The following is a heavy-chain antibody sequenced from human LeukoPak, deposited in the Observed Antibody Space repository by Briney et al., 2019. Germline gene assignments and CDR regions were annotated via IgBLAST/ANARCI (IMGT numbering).Heavy chain of an antibody. CDR2: ISWNSGSI. D-gene: IGHD6-13*01. Sequence: GRSLRLSCAASGFTFDDYAMHWVRQAPGKGLEWVSRISWNSGSIGYADSVKGRFTISRDNAKNSLYLQMNSLRAEDTALYYCAKDKAGAFDYWGRGTLVTVSS. V-gene: IGHV3-9*01. CDR3: AKDKAGAFDY. CDR1: GFTFDDYA. J-gene: IGHJ4*02.